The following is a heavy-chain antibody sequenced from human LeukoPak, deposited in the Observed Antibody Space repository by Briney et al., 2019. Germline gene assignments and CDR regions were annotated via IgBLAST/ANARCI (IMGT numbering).Heavy chain of an antibody. Sequence: ASVKVSCKASGGTFSSYAISWVRQAPGQGLEWMGRIIPILGIANYAQKFQGRVTITADKSTSTAYMELSSLRSEDTAVYYCARGLRKPGVFDYWGQGTLVTVSS. J-gene: IGHJ4*02. CDR2: IIPILGIA. V-gene: IGHV1-69*04. D-gene: IGHD1-14*01. CDR1: GGTFSSYA. CDR3: ARGLRKPGVFDY.